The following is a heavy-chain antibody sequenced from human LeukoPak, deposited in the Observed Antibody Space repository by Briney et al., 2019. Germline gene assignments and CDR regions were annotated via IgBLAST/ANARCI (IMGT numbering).Heavy chain of an antibody. V-gene: IGHV1-8*01. J-gene: IGHJ4*02. CDR2: MNPNSGNT. D-gene: IGHD2-15*01. CDR1: GYTFTSYD. CDR3: ARGLDIVVVVAANQDFDY. Sequence: GASVKVSCKASGYTFTSYDINWVRQATGQGLEWMGWMNPNSGNTGYAQKFQGRVTMTRNTSISTAYMELSSLRSEDTAVYYCARGLDIVVVVAANQDFDYWGQGTLVTVSS.